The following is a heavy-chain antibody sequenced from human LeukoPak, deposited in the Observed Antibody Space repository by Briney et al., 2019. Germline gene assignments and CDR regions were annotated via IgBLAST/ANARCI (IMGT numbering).Heavy chain of an antibody. D-gene: IGHD2-15*01. V-gene: IGHV4-59*01. CDR2: VYYSGKA. CDR3: ARVGRPYACDI. J-gene: IGHJ3*02. CDR1: GGSISRYY. Sequence: SETLSLTCTVSGGSISRYYWSWIRQPPGKGPEWIGHVYYSGKANYSPPLNSRLTISVDTSKNQFSLKLSSVTAADTAVYYCARVGRPYACDIWGQGTMVSVSS.